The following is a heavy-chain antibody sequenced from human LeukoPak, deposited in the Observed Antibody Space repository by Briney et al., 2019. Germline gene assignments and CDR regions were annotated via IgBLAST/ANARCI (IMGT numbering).Heavy chain of an antibody. V-gene: IGHV4-34*01. CDR3: ARVKREYQLPPKTYYYYYYMDV. Sequence: SETLSLTCAVYGGSFSDYYWSWIRQPPGKGLEWIGDISYSGSANYNPSLKSRVTISVDTSKNQFSLKLSSVTAADTAVYYCARVKREYQLPPKTYYYYYYMDVWGKGTTVTVSS. J-gene: IGHJ6*03. CDR1: GGSFSDYY. D-gene: IGHD2-2*01. CDR2: ISYSGSA.